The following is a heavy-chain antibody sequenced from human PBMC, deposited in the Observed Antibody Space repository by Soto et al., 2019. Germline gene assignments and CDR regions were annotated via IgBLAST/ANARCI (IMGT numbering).Heavy chain of an antibody. CDR2: INPATGAA. Sequence: QLHLVQSGAVVKKPGASVTVSCSASGYPVTAYYMHWVRQAPGRGLEWMGGINPATGAAKYTQTFQGRVTMARDTSTSTVFMVLGGLTSADTAVFYWARGGGVGVAGSADFDMWGQGTLVTVSS. D-gene: IGHD3-3*01. CDR3: ARGGGVGVAGSADFDM. CDR1: GYPVTAYY. J-gene: IGHJ3*02. V-gene: IGHV1-2*02.